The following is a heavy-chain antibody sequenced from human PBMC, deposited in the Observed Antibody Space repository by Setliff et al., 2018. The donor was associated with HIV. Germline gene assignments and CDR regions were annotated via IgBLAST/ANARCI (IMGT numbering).Heavy chain of an antibody. Sequence: ASETLSLTCTVSGGSISGSSYYWGWIRQSPEKGLEWIGSIFHAGSTYYNPSLKSRVTLSVDTSENQYSLKLTSLIAADTAVYYCARSLAYCSGGGCSSGDYYYMDVWGKGTTVTVS. D-gene: IGHD2-15*01. CDR1: GGSISGSSYY. CDR2: IFHAGST. CDR3: ARSLAYCSGGGCSSGDYYYMDV. V-gene: IGHV4-39*01. J-gene: IGHJ6*03.